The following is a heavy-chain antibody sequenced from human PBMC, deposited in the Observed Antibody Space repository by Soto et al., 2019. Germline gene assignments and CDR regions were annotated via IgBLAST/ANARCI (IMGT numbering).Heavy chain of an antibody. CDR2: LYHSGNT. D-gene: IGHD6-13*01. V-gene: IGHV4-38-2*01. J-gene: IGHJ4*02. Sequence: PSETLSLTCAVSGYSVTSAYYWAWIRQPPGKGLEWLATLYHSGNTYYNPSLKSRVTISLDASRNQVSLRVRSVTAADTALYYCAGSIADTPTYLVSWGQGTLVTVSS. CDR3: AGSIADTPTYLVS. CDR1: GYSVTSAYY.